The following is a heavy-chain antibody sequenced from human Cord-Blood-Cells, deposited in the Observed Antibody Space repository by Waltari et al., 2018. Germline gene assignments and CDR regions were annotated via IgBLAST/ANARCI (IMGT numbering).Heavy chain of an antibody. V-gene: IGHV3-30*18. CDR3: AKDLDY. J-gene: IGHJ4*01. CDR1: GFTFSSYG. CDR2: ISYDGSNK. Sequence: QVQLVESGGGVVQPGRSLRLSCAASGFTFSSYGMHWVRQAPGKGLEWVAVISYDGSNKYYADSVKGRFTISRDNSKNTLYLQMNSLRAEDTAVYYCAKDLDYWGHGTLVTVSS.